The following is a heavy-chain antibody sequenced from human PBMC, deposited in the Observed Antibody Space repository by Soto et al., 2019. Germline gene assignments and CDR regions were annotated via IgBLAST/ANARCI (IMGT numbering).Heavy chain of an antibody. CDR1: GFTFDDYA. D-gene: IGHD3-10*01. V-gene: IGHV3-9*01. Sequence: EVQLVESGGGLVQPGGSLRLSCAASGFTFDDYAIHWVRQIPGKGMEWVSGISWNGDATGYADSVKGRFTISRDNAKNSRYLQIDSLKTEDTAMYYSASRPLYGSEFDCWGQGTLVTVSS. CDR3: ASRPLYGSEFDC. J-gene: IGHJ4*02. CDR2: ISWNGDAT.